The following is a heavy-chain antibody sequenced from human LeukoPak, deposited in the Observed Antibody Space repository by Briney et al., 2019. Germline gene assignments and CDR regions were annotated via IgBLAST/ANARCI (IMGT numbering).Heavy chain of an antibody. D-gene: IGHD5-12*01. CDR1: GFTFSSYW. J-gene: IGHJ4*02. V-gene: IGHV3-74*01. CDR2: INSDGSST. CDR3: VQSSPTIDY. Sequence: PGGSLRLSCAASGFTFSSYWMHWVRQAPGKGLVWVSRINSDGSSTTYADSVKGRFTISRDNSKNTPYLQMNSLRAEDTAVYYCVQSSPTIDYWGQGTLVTVSS.